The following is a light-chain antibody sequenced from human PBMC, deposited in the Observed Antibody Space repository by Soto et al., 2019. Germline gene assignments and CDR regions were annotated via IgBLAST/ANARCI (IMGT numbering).Light chain of an antibody. Sequence: QSALTQPASVSGSPGQSITISCTGTGSDIGYFNYVSWYQQHPGKAPKLMIYEVSNRPSGVSNRFSGSKSGNTASLTISGLQAEDEADYYCSSYTSSSTLYVFGTGTKLTVL. CDR2: EVS. J-gene: IGLJ1*01. CDR3: SSYTSSSTLYV. CDR1: GSDIGYFNY. V-gene: IGLV2-14*01.